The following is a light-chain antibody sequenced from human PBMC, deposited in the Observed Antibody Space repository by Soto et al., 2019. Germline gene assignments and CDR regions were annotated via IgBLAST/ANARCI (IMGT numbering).Light chain of an antibody. CDR2: GAS. Sequence: EIVLTQSPGTLSLSPGERATLSCRASQSVSSGYLAWYQQKPGQAPRLLIYGASSRATGIPDRFSGSGFGSDFTLTISRLESEDFAVYYCQQYDSSPLFTFGPGTKVDIK. J-gene: IGKJ3*01. CDR1: QSVSSGY. CDR3: QQYDSSPLFT. V-gene: IGKV3-20*01.